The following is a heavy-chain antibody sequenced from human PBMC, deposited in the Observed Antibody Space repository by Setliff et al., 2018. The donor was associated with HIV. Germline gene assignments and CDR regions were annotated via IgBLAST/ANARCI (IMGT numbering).Heavy chain of an antibody. CDR3: AKDRSEITIFGVIISH. J-gene: IGHJ4*02. CDR1: GFTFDSYA. D-gene: IGHD3-3*01. V-gene: IGHV3-33*06. CDR2: IWYDGRNE. Sequence: GGSLRLSCAASGFTFDSYAMHWVRQAPGKGLEWVAVIWYDGRNEYYADSVKGRFTISRDNSKNTLYLQMNSLRAKDTAVYYCAKDRSEITIFGVIISHWGQGSLVTVSS.